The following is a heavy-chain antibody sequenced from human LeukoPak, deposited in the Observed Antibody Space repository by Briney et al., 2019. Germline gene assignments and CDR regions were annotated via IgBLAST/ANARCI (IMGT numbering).Heavy chain of an antibody. J-gene: IGHJ4*02. V-gene: IGHV3-30-3*01. CDR2: ISFDGSNK. CDR1: GFTFRSYS. Sequence: GGSLRLSCAASGFTFRSYSMHWVRQAPGKGLEWVAVISFDGSNKYYADSVKGRFTISRDNSRNTLFLQMNSLRAEDTAVFYCAREDGHKFDYWGQGTLVTVSS. D-gene: IGHD5-24*01. CDR3: AREDGHKFDY.